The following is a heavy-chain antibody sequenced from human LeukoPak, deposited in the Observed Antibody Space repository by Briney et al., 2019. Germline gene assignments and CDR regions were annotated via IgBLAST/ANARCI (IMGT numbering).Heavy chain of an antibody. J-gene: IGHJ4*02. D-gene: IGHD6-13*01. CDR3: ARDGRQLALDY. V-gene: IGHV4-31*03. CDR2: IYYRGST. CDR1: GYSISSGGYY. Sequence: PSETLSLTCTVSGYSISSGGYYWSWIRQHPGKGLEWIGYIYYRGSTSSNPSLKSRVTFSVDTSKNQFSLKLSSVTAADTALYYCARDGRQLALDYWGQGTLVTVSS.